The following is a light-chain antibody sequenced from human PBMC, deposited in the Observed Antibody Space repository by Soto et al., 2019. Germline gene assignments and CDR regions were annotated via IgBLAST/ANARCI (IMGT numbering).Light chain of an antibody. V-gene: IGKV1-39*01. CDR1: QSITRC. CDR3: QQSQNIPYT. J-gene: IGKJ2*01. Sequence: DIQMTQSPSSLSASVGDRVMINCRASQSITRCLNWYQQKPGKAPKLLIYAASNLQSGVPSRFSGSGSGTDFTLTISSLQPEDFATYFCQQSQNIPYTFGQGTKLEIK. CDR2: AAS.